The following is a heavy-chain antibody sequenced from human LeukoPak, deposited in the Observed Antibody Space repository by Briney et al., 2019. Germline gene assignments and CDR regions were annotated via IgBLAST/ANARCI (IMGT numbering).Heavy chain of an antibody. J-gene: IGHJ5*02. V-gene: IGHV3-53*01. Sequence: GGSLRLSCAASGFTVSSNYMSWVRQAPGKGLEWVSVIYSGGSTYYADSVKGRFTISRDNSKNTLYLQMNSLRAEDTAVYYCARESSSGWENWFDPWGQETLVTVSS. CDR3: ARESSSGWENWFDP. D-gene: IGHD6-19*01. CDR2: IYSGGST. CDR1: GFTVSSNY.